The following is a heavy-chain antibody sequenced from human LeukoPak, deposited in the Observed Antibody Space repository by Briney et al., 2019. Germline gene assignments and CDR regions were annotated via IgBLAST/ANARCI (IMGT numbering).Heavy chain of an antibody. J-gene: IGHJ3*02. Sequence: SETLSLTCTVSGSAIGSHYWSWIRQPPGKGLEWIGYIYYSGSTNYNPSLKSRVTISVDTSKNQFSLQLSSVTAADTAVYYCATDEYRVVGATGSAFDIWGQGTMVTVSS. V-gene: IGHV4-59*11. CDR2: IYYSGST. CDR3: ATDEYRVVGATGSAFDI. D-gene: IGHD1-26*01. CDR1: GSAIGSHY.